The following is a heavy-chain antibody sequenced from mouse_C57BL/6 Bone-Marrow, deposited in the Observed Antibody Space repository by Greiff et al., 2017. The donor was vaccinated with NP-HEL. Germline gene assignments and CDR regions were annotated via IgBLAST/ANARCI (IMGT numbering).Heavy chain of an antibody. CDR1: GYTFTSYG. J-gene: IGHJ1*03. CDR3: ARPIVTRLGYFDV. V-gene: IGHV1-81*01. CDR2: IYPRSGNT. D-gene: IGHD2-5*01. Sequence: VQLQQSGAELARPGASVKLSCKASGYTFTSYGISWVKQRTGQGLEWIGEIYPRSGNTYYNEKFKGKATLTADKSSSTAYMELRSLTSEDSAVYFCARPIVTRLGYFDVWGTGTTVTVSS.